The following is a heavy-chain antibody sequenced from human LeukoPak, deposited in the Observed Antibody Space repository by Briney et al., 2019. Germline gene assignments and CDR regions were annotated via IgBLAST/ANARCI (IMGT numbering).Heavy chain of an antibody. CDR3: ARLLPPSGSYSYYYYYMDV. D-gene: IGHD1-26*01. CDR2: IYTSGST. Sequence: SETLSLTCTVTGGSISSYSWSLIRQPPRTRLELIGSIYTSGSTNYKPSLKSRVTISVDTSKNQFSLKLTSVTAADTAVYYCARLLPPSGSYSYYYYYMDVWGKGTTVTVSS. CDR1: GGSISSYS. V-gene: IGHV4-4*09. J-gene: IGHJ6*03.